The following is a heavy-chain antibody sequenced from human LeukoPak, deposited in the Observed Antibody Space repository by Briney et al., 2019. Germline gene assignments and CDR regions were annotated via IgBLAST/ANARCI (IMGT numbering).Heavy chain of an antibody. J-gene: IGHJ4*02. CDR1: GFTVSSNY. D-gene: IGHD3-10*01. CDR3: ARGWYYYGSGSRFDY. V-gene: IGHV4-34*01. Sequence: PGGSLRLSCAASGFTVSSNYMTWVRQPPGKGLEWSGEINHSGSTNYNPSLKSRVTISVDTSKNQFSLKLSSVTAADTAVYYCARGWYYYGSGSRFDYWGQGTLVTVSS. CDR2: INHSGST.